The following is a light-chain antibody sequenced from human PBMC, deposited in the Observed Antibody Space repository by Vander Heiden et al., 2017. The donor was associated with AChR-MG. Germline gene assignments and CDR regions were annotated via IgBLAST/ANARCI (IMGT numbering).Light chain of an antibody. CDR2: LGS. CDR1: QSLLHKNGYHY. V-gene: IGKV2-28*01. J-gene: IGKJ2*02. Sequence: DIAMSQSPLSLAVSPGAPASVSSRSSQSLLHKNGYHYLDWYLQKPGQSPQLLIYLGSNRASGVPDRFSGSGSGADFTLKISRVEPEDVGVDYCMEALQSPCTFGQGTKLEIK. CDR3: MEALQSPCT.